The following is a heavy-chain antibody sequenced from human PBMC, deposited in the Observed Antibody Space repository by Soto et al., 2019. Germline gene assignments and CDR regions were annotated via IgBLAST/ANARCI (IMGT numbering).Heavy chain of an antibody. Sequence: GGSLRLSCAASGFTFSNAWISWVRQAPGKGLEWVGRIKSKTDGGTTDYAAPVKGRFTISRDDSKNTLYLQMNSLKTAETAVYYCTTDYYFDWLLSDMAFDYWGQGTLVTVSS. V-gene: IGHV3-15*01. CDR1: GFTFSNAW. CDR2: IKSKTDGGTT. CDR3: TTDYYFDWLLSDMAFDY. D-gene: IGHD3-9*01. J-gene: IGHJ4*02.